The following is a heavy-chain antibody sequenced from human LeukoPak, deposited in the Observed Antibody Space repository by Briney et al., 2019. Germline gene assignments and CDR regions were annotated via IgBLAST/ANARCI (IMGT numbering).Heavy chain of an antibody. D-gene: IGHD3-9*01. CDR2: IYYSGST. Sequence: SETLSLTCTVSGGSISSSSYYWGWIRQPPGKGLEWIGSIYYSGSTYYNPSLKSRVTISVDTSKNQFSLKLSSVTAADTAVYYCASLMYYDILTGYKSRDYWGQGTLVTVSS. V-gene: IGHV4-39*01. J-gene: IGHJ4*02. CDR1: GGSISSSSYY. CDR3: ASLMYYDILTGYKSRDY.